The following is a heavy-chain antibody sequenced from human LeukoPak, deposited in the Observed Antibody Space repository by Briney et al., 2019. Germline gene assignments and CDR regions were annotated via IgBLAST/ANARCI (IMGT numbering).Heavy chain of an antibody. CDR3: AGQGGRLTANPFDY. V-gene: IGHV4-59*01. D-gene: IGHD1-20*01. CDR1: GGSINSYY. CDR2: IYYSGRS. J-gene: IGHJ4*02. Sequence: SETLSLTCTVSGGSINSYYWSWIRQPPGKGLEWIGYIYYSGRSNYNPSLKSRVTISVDTSKNQFSLKLNSVTAADTAVYYCAGQGGRLTANPFDYWGQGILVTVSS.